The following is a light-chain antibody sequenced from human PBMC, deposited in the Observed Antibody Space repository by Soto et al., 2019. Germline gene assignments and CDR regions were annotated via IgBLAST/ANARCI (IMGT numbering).Light chain of an antibody. Sequence: DVQMTHSPSSLSASVGDRVAITCRASQSISSYLNWYQQKPGKAPKLLIYAASSLQSGVPSRFSGSGSGTDFTLTISSLQPEDFATYYCQQSYSTLQFGQGTKVDI. CDR2: AAS. J-gene: IGKJ1*01. CDR1: QSISSY. CDR3: QQSYSTLQ. V-gene: IGKV1-39*01.